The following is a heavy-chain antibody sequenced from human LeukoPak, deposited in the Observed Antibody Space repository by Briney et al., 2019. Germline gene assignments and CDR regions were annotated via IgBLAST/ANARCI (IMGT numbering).Heavy chain of an antibody. J-gene: IGHJ5*02. CDR2: IYHSGST. Sequence: SETLSLTRSVSGYSISSGYYWGWIRQSPGKGLEWIGSIYHSGSTNYNPSLKSRVTISVDTSKNQFSLKLSSVTAADTAVYYCARVLRSRDGNWFDPWGQGTLVTVSS. CDR3: ARVLRSRDGNWFDP. CDR1: GYSISSGYY. D-gene: IGHD2-15*01. V-gene: IGHV4-38-2*02.